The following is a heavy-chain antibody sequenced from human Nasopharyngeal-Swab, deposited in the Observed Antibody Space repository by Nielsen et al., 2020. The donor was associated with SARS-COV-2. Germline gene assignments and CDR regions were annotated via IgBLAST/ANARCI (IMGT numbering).Heavy chain of an antibody. V-gene: IGHV3-13*01. Sequence: GESLKISCAASGFTFSSYDMHWVRQATGKGLEWVSAIGTAGDTYYPGSVKGRFTISRENAKNSLYLQMNSLRAGDTAVYYCARSSSWYWYYFDYWGQGTLVTVSS. J-gene: IGHJ4*02. CDR3: ARSSSWYWYYFDY. CDR1: GFTFSSYD. CDR2: IGTAGDT. D-gene: IGHD6-13*01.